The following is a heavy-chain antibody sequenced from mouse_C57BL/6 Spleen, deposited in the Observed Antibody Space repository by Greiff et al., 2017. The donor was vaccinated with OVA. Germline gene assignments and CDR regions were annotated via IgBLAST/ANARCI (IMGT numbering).Heavy chain of an antibody. CDR2: ISSGSSTI. CDR1: GFTFSDYG. V-gene: IGHV5-17*01. Sequence: EVKLVESGGGLVKPGGSLKLSCEASGFTFSDYGMNWVRQAPEKGLAWVAYISSGSSTIYYAAKVKGRFTISRDNAKNTLFLQMTSLRSENTAMYYCARGPIDVWGTGTTVTVSS. J-gene: IGHJ1*03. CDR3: ARGPIDV.